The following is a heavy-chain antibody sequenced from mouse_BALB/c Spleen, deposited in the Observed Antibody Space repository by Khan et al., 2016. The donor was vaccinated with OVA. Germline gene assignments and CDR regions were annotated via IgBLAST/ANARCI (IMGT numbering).Heavy chain of an antibody. Sequence: EVQLQESGPGLVKPSQSLSLTCPVTGYSITSDYAWNWIRQFPGNKLEWMGYITYSGGTSYLPSLKSRISITRDTSKNQFFLQLNSVTTEDSATYYCARWFTYWGQGTLVTVS. J-gene: IGHJ3*01. V-gene: IGHV3-2*02. CDR1: GYSITSDYA. CDR3: ARWFTY. CDR2: ITYSGGT.